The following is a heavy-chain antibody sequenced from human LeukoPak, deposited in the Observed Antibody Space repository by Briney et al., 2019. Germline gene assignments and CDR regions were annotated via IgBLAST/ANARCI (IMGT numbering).Heavy chain of an antibody. CDR3: VRGAPYYYLDV. V-gene: IGHV4-59*01. CDR1: GGSMKAYY. CDR2: VHYSGST. J-gene: IGHJ6*03. Sequence: SETLSLTCTVSGGSMKAYYWNWIRRPPGKELEWVGYVHYSGSTNYNPSLRSRVPISLDTANNQFSLNLNSVTAADTALYYCVRGAPYYYLDVWGEGTTVTVSS.